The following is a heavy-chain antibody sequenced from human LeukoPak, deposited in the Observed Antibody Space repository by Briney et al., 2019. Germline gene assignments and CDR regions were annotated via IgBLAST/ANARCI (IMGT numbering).Heavy chain of an antibody. CDR3: ATARPRYGSGSFYGMDV. V-gene: IGHV1-24*01. Sequence: ASVRVSCKVSGYTLTELSMHWVRQAPGKGLEWMGGFDPEDGETIYAQKFQGRVTMTEDTSTDTAYMELSSLRSEDTVVYYCATARPRYGSGSFYGMDVWGQGTTVTVSS. CDR2: FDPEDGET. J-gene: IGHJ6*02. D-gene: IGHD3-10*01. CDR1: GYTLTELS.